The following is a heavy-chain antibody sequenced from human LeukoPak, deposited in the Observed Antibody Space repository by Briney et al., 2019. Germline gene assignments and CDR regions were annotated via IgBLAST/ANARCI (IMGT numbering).Heavy chain of an antibody. CDR1: GYSFTSYW. V-gene: IGHV5-51*01. D-gene: IGHD6-13*01. CDR3: ARQSGDSSSPFDI. J-gene: IGHJ3*02. Sequence: GESLKISCKGSGYSFTSYWIGLVRQMPGKGLEWMGIIYPGDSDTIYSPSFQGQVTISADESISTAYLQWSSLKASDTAMYYCARQSGDSSSPFDIWGQGTMVTVSS. CDR2: IYPGDSDT.